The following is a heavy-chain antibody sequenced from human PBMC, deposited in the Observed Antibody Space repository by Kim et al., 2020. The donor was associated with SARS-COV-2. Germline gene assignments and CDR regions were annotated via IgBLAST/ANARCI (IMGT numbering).Heavy chain of an antibody. V-gene: IGHV3-15*01. D-gene: IGHD3-10*01. CDR2: IISEAGGGTN. J-gene: IGHJ6*01. CDR1: GVSFTNAW. Sequence: GGSLRLSCVASGVSFTNAWMSWVRQAPGKGLEWVASIISEAGGGTNAYAAPVRGSFTISSADSTHNPYLDIVRPKNEDASYYDSTSDKGHSYGFGLDVWG. CDR3: TSDKGHSYGFGLDV.